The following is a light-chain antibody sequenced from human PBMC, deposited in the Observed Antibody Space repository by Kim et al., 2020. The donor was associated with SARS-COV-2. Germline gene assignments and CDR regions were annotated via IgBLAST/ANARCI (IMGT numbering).Light chain of an antibody. CDR2: QDS. V-gene: IGLV3-1*01. Sequence: MTPGQTARITYSGDKLGEKNACWYQQKPGQTPVLVIYQDSKRPSGIPERFSGSNSGNTATLTISGTQAMDEADYYCQAWDSSTWVFGGGTQLTVL. J-gene: IGLJ3*02. CDR1: KLGEKN. CDR3: QAWDSSTWV.